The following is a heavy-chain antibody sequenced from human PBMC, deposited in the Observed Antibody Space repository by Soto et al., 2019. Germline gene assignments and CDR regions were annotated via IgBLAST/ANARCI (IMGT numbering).Heavy chain of an antibody. J-gene: IGHJ4*02. CDR1: GYTFTGYY. Sequence: ASVKVSCKASGYTFTGYYMHWVRQAPGQGLEWMGWINPNSGGTNYAQKFQGWVTMTRDTSISTAYMELSRLRSDDTAVYYCAREDSSSSYLFDYWGQGTLVTVSS. D-gene: IGHD6-13*01. CDR2: INPNSGGT. V-gene: IGHV1-2*04. CDR3: AREDSSSSYLFDY.